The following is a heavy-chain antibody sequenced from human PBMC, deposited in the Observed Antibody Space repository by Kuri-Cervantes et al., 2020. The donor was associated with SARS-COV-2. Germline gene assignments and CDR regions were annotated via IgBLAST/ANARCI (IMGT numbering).Heavy chain of an antibody. D-gene: IGHD5-18*01. CDR1: GFTFSSYA. V-gene: IGHV3-30-3*01. CDR3: ARVGRYSYGFDY. CDR2: ISYDGSNK. J-gene: IGHJ4*02. Sequence: GGFLRLSCAASGFTFSSYAMHWVRQAPGKGLEWVAVISYDGSNKYYADSVRGRFTISRDNAKNTLYLQMNSLRAEDTAVYYCARVGRYSYGFDYWGQGTLVTVSS.